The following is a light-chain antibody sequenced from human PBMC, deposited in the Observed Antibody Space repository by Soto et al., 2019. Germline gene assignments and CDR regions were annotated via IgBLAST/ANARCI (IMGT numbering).Light chain of an antibody. CDR1: SSDVGTYYF. Sequence: QSALTQPASVSGSLGQSITISCTGSSSDVGTYYFVSWYQQHPGKVPKLMIYEGTKRPSGVSDRFSASKSGYTASLTISGLRAEDEANYYCCSYAGGTTWVFGGGTKLTVL. J-gene: IGLJ3*02. CDR2: EGT. CDR3: CSYAGGTTWV. V-gene: IGLV2-23*01.